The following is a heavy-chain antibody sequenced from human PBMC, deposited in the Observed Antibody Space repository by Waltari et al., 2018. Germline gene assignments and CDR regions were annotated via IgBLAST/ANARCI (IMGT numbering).Heavy chain of an antibody. CDR3: ARDNGDYVHDAFDI. D-gene: IGHD4-17*01. J-gene: IGHJ3*02. CDR2: VDPEDGET. V-gene: IGHV1-69-2*01. CDR1: GYTFTDYY. Sequence: EVQLVQSGAEVKKPGATVKISCKASGYTFTDYYMHWVQQAPGKGLEWMGRVDPEDGETIYAEKFQGRVTITADTSTDTAYMELSSVTAADTAVYYCARDNGDYVHDAFDIWGQGTMVTVSS.